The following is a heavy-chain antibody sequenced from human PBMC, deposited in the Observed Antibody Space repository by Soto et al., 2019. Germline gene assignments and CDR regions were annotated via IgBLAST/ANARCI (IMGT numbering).Heavy chain of an antibody. D-gene: IGHD3-9*01. CDR3: ARGRVDYDILTGYYYYGMDV. V-gene: IGHV1-8*01. J-gene: IGHJ6*02. Sequence: ASVKVSCKASGYTFTSYDINWVRQATGQELEWMGWMNPNSGNTGYAQKFQGRVTMTRNTSISTAYMELSSLRSEDTAVYYCARGRVDYDILTGYYYYGMDVWGQGTTVTVSS. CDR1: GYTFTSYD. CDR2: MNPNSGNT.